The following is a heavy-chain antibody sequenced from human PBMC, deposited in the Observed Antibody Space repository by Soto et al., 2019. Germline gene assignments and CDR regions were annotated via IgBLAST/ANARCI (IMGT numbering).Heavy chain of an antibody. CDR2: IGSTGDT. Sequence: GSLRLSCAASGFTFSNFDMHWVRQGTGKGLEWVSTIGSTGDTYYAGSVRGRCTISRENAKNSFYLQMNSLRAGDTAVYYCARSIYYGMDVWGQGTTVTVSS. CDR1: GFTFSNFD. D-gene: IGHD2-21*01. J-gene: IGHJ6*02. CDR3: ARSIYYGMDV. V-gene: IGHV3-13*01.